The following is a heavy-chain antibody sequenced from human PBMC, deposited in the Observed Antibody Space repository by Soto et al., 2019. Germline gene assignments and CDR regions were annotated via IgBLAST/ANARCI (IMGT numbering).Heavy chain of an antibody. D-gene: IGHD6-13*01. CDR3: ASGFEEQLVRWNWFDP. Sequence: SETLSLTCTVSGGSISSSSYYWGWIRQPPGKGLEWIGSIYYSGSTYYNPSLKSRVTISVDTSKNQFSLKLSSVTAADTAVYYCASGFEEQLVRWNWFDPWGQGTLVTVSS. CDR1: GGSISSSSYY. V-gene: IGHV4-39*01. J-gene: IGHJ5*02. CDR2: IYYSGST.